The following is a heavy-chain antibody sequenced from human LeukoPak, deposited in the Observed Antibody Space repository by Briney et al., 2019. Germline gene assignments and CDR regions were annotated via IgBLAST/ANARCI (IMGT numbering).Heavy chain of an antibody. D-gene: IGHD3-10*01. CDR1: GYTFTRYY. Sequence: LGASVKVSCKASGYTFTRYYMHWVRQAPGQGLEWMGIINPSGGSTSYAQKFQGRVTMTRDTSTNTVYMKLSSLRSDDTAVYYCARDRVYGSSAFDIWGQGTMVTVSS. CDR3: ARDRVYGSSAFDI. V-gene: IGHV1-46*01. CDR2: INPSGGST. J-gene: IGHJ3*02.